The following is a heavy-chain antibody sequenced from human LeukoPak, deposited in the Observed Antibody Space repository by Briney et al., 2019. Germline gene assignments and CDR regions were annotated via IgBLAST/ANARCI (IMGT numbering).Heavy chain of an antibody. CDR2: IYYSGST. CDR3: ARPDYADRSDAFDL. D-gene: IGHD4-17*01. J-gene: IGHJ3*01. V-gene: IGHV4-59*08. CDR1: GGSISSYY. Sequence: SETLSLTCTVSGGSISSYYWSWIRQPPGKGLEWIGYIYYSGSTNYNPSLKSRVTISVDTSKNQFSLRLNSVTAADTAVYYCARPDYADRSDAFDLWGQGTVVTVSS.